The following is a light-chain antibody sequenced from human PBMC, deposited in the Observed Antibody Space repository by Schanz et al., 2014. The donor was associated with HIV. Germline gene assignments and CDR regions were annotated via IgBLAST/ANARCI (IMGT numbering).Light chain of an antibody. V-gene: IGKV3-15*01. Sequence: EIVLTQSPGTLSLSPGERATLSCRASQSVSSNLAWYQQRPGQAPRLLIYGASTRATGIPARFSGGGSGTEFTLTINSLQSEDFAFYYCQQYFTWWSFGQGTKLEIK. CDR3: QQYFTWWS. J-gene: IGKJ1*01. CDR1: QSVSSN. CDR2: GAS.